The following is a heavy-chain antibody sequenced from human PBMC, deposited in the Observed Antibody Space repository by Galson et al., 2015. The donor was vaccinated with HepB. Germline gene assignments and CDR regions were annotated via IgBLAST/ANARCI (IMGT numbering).Heavy chain of an antibody. CDR3: TKTPNYDFWTGYHYYFDY. J-gene: IGHJ4*02. Sequence: SLRLSCAASGFIFSNYAMTWVRQTPGKGLEWVSAISNSGDSTYYADSVKGRFTISRDNSKNTLYLQMHSLRAEDTAVYYCTKTPNYDFWTGYHYYFDYWGQGTLVTVSS. CDR1: GFIFSNYA. D-gene: IGHD3-3*01. V-gene: IGHV3-23*01. CDR2: ISNSGDST.